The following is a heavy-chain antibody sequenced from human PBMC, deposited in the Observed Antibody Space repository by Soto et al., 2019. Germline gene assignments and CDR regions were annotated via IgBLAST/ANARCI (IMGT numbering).Heavy chain of an antibody. CDR3: ARGYDILPGYRDAFDI. J-gene: IGHJ3*02. Sequence: GGSLRLSCAASGFTFSSYSMNWVRQAPGKGLEWVSSISSSSSYIYYAESVKGRFTISRDNAKNSLYLQMNSLRAEDTAVYYCARGYDILPGYRDAFDIWGKGTMVTVPS. CDR1: GFTFSSYS. CDR2: ISSSSSYI. D-gene: IGHD3-9*01. V-gene: IGHV3-21*01.